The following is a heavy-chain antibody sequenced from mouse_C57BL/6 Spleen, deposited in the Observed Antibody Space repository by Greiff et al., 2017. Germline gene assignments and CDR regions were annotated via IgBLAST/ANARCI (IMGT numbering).Heavy chain of an antibody. J-gene: IGHJ4*01. V-gene: IGHV1-50*01. CDR1: GYTFTSYW. CDR3: ARGAMDY. CDR2: IDPSDSNT. Sequence: VQLQQSGAELVKPGASVKLSCKASGYTFTSYWMQWVKQRPGQGLEWIGEIDPSDSNTNYNQKFKGKATLTVDTSSSPAYMQLSSLTSEDSAVYYCARGAMDYWGQGTSVTVSS.